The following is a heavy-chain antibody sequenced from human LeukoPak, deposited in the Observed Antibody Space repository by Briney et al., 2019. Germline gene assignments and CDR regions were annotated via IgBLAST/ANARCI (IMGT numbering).Heavy chain of an antibody. CDR3: AREGRLQGGPFDY. Sequence: SETLSLTCTVSGGSISSYYWSWIRQPPGKGLEWIGYIYYSGSTNYNPSLKSRVTISVDTSKNQFSLKLSSVTAADTAVYYCAREGRLQGGPFDYWGQGTLVTVSS. J-gene: IGHJ4*02. CDR1: GGSISSYY. D-gene: IGHD5-24*01. CDR2: IYYSGST. V-gene: IGHV4-59*01.